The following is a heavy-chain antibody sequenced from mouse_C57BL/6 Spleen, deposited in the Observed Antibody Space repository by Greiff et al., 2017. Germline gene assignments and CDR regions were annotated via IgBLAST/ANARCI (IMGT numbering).Heavy chain of an antibody. CDR2: IDPSDSYT. D-gene: IGHD2-1*01. Sequence: QVQLQQPGAELVMPGASVKLSCKASGYTFTSYWMHWVKQRPGQGLEWIGEIDPSDSYTNYNQKFKGKSTLTVDKSSSTAYMQLSSLTSEDSAVYYRASGGNFLFDYWGQGTTLTVSS. CDR3: ASGGNFLFDY. CDR1: GYTFTSYW. J-gene: IGHJ2*01. V-gene: IGHV1-69*01.